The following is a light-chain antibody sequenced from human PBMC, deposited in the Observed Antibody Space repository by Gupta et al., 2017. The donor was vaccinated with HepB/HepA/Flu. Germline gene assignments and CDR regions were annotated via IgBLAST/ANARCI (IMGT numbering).Light chain of an antibody. CDR1: ESISSD. CDR3: QHKNNWPRT. Sequence: DIVMTQSPATLSVSPGERATLSCRASESISSDLAWYQQKPGQAPRLLIYGASTRATGIPARFSGSGSGTEFTLTIRSRQSEDFAVYYCQHKNNWPRTFGQATKVEIK. V-gene: IGKV3-15*01. CDR2: GAS. J-gene: IGKJ1*01.